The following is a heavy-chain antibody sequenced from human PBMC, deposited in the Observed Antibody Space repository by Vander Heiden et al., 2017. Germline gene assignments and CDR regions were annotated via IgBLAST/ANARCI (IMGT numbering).Heavy chain of an antibody. CDR1: GGSISSSSYY. CDR2: IYYSGST. J-gene: IGHJ3*02. Sequence: QLQLQESGPGLVKPSETLSLTCTVSGGSISSSSYYWGWIRQPPGKGLEWIGSIYYSGSTYYNPSLKRRVTISVDTSKNQFSLKLSSVTAADTAVYYCASGITICGGVIIYAFDIWGQGTMVTVYS. D-gene: IGHD3-3*01. V-gene: IGHV4-39*01. CDR3: ASGITICGGVIIYAFDI.